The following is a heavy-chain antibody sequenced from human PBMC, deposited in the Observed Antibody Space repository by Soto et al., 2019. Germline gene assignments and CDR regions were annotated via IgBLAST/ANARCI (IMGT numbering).Heavy chain of an antibody. CDR1: RFTFSYYA. J-gene: IGHJ4*02. CDR2: IWYDGSNK. V-gene: IGHV3-33*01. Sequence: AGGSLRLSCAASRFTFSYYAMHWVRQAPGKGLEWLAVIWYDGSNKYYADSVKGRFTISRDNSKNTLYLQMNSLRAEDTAVYYCARERDVSGSHYPLDFWGQGNLVTVSS. CDR3: ARERDVSGSHYPLDF. D-gene: IGHD3-10*01.